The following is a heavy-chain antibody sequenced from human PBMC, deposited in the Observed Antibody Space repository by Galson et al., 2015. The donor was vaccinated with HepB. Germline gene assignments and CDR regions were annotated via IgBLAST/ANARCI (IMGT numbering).Heavy chain of an antibody. Sequence: SVKVSCKASGYTFSSYGISWVRQAPGQGLEWTGWISGYNGNTNYALKLQGRVTISADTSTNTVYMELRSLRSDDTAVYCCARARYSSSSPDYWGQGTLVTVSS. J-gene: IGHJ4*02. D-gene: IGHD6-6*01. CDR3: ARARYSSSSPDY. CDR1: GYTFSSYG. CDR2: ISGYNGNT. V-gene: IGHV1-18*01.